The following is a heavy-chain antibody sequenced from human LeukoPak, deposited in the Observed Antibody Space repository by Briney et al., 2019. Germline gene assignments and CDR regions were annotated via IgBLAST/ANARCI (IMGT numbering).Heavy chain of an antibody. Sequence: HPGGTLRLSCAASGFTFSSYGMSWVRQAPGKGLEWVSAISGSGGSTYYADSVKGRFTISRDNSKNTLYLQMNSLRAEDTAVYYCAKDRGDYVPTLFDYWGQGTLVTVSS. J-gene: IGHJ4*02. V-gene: IGHV3-23*01. CDR1: GFTFSSYG. CDR2: ISGSGGST. D-gene: IGHD4-17*01. CDR3: AKDRGDYVPTLFDY.